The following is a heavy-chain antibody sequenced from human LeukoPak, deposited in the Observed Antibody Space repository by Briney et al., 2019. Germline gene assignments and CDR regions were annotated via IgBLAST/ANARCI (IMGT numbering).Heavy chain of an antibody. J-gene: IGHJ4*02. Sequence: GGSLRPSCAASGFTFSSYGMHWVRQAPGKGLEWVAAIWYDGSIQYYADSVKGRFTISRDNSKNTLYLQMDSLRAEDTAVYYCARAGYCSGGSCYGSDYWGQGTLVTVSS. D-gene: IGHD2-15*01. V-gene: IGHV3-33*01. CDR2: IWYDGSIQ. CDR1: GFTFSSYG. CDR3: ARAGYCSGGSCYGSDY.